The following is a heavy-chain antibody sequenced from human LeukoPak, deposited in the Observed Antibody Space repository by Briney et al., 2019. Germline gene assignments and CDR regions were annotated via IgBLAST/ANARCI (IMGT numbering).Heavy chain of an antibody. CDR2: ITSSSGYT. V-gene: IGHV3-11*05. D-gene: IGHD3-9*01. CDR1: GFTFSDYY. Sequence: PGGSLRLSCAASGFTFSDYYMGWIRQAPGKGLEWVSYITSSSGYTDYADSVKGRFTISRDNAKNSLYLQMNSLRAVDTAMYYCARASYDILTGYFDYWGQGTLVTVSS. J-gene: IGHJ4*02. CDR3: ARASYDILTGYFDY.